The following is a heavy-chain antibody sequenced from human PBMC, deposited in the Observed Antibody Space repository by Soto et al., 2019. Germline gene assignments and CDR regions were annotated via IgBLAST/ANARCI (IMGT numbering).Heavy chain of an antibody. CDR3: ATERGKAVGDY. CDR1: GFSVSSKY. J-gene: IGHJ4*02. CDR2: IYDGDTT. D-gene: IGHD3-16*01. V-gene: IGHV3-66*01. Sequence: GGSLRLSCAASGFSVSSKYMSWFRQAPGKGLEWVSIIYDGDTTSYADSVKGRFTISRDSSTNTLFLQMNSLRGEDTAYYYCATERGKAVGDYWGQGTLVTVSS.